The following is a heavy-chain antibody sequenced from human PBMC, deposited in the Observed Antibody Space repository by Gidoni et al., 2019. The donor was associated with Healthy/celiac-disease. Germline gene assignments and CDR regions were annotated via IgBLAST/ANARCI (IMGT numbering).Heavy chain of an antibody. Sequence: QVQLQESGPGLVKPSQTRSLTCTVSGGSISSGGYDWSWIRQHPGKGLEWIGDIYYSGSTYYNPSLKSRVTISVDTSKNQFSLKLSSVTAADTAVYYCARALGDPVIRPYYYYGMDVWGQGTTVTVSS. CDR2: IYYSGST. J-gene: IGHJ6*02. CDR1: GGSISSGGYD. CDR3: ARALGDPVIRPYYYYGMDV. D-gene: IGHD3-16*01. V-gene: IGHV4-31*03.